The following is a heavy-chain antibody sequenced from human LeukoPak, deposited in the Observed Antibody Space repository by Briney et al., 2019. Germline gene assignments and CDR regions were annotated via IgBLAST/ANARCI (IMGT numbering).Heavy chain of an antibody. Sequence: GGSLRLSCAASGFTFSNYWMTWVRQAPGKGLEWVANIKQDGSQKYYVDSVKGRFTISRDNAKNSLYLQMNSLRVEDTAVYYCARIGYSSSSNDYWGQGTLVTVSP. CDR2: IKQDGSQK. CDR3: ARIGYSSSSNDY. D-gene: IGHD6-6*01. CDR1: GFTFSNYW. V-gene: IGHV3-7*01. J-gene: IGHJ4*02.